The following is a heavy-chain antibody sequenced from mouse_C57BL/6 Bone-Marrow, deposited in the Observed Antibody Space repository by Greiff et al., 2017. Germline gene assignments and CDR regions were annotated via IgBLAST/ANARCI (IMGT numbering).Heavy chain of an antibody. CDR3: ARDYYGSSYAY. J-gene: IGHJ3*01. CDR1: GYTFTSYW. V-gene: IGHV1-69*01. D-gene: IGHD1-1*01. Sequence: QVQLQQPGAELVMPGASVKLSCKASGYTFTSYWMHWVKQRPGQGLEWIGEVDPSDSYTNYNQKFKGKSTLTVDKSSSTAYMQLSSLTSDDSAVYYCARDYYGSSYAYWGQGTLVTVSA. CDR2: VDPSDSYT.